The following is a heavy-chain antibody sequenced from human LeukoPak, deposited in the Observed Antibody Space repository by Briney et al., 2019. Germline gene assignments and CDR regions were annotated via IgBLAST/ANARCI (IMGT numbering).Heavy chain of an antibody. J-gene: IGHJ4*02. CDR1: GGSISSSSYY. Sequence: SETLSLTCTVSGGSISSSSYYWGWIRQPPGKGLEWMGSIYYSETTFYNPSLKSRVTIYVDTSKNQFSLKLSSVTAADTAVYYCARKYLYDSSGYYYGGYFDYWGQGTLLTVSS. D-gene: IGHD3-22*01. CDR2: IYYSETT. V-gene: IGHV4-39*01. CDR3: ARKYLYDSSGYYYGGYFDY.